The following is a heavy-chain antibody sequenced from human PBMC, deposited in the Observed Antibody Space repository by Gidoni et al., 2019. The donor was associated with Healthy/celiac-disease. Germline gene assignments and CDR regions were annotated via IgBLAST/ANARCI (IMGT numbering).Heavy chain of an antibody. J-gene: IGHJ5*02. CDR1: GGSISSYY. CDR2: IYTSGST. V-gene: IGHV4-4*07. Sequence: QVQLQESGPGLVKPSATLSLTCTVSGGSISSYYWSWIRQPAGQGLEWIGRIYTSGSTNYNPSLKSRVTMSVDTSKNQFSLKLSSVTAADTAVYYCARDQEGCSGGSCLNWFDPWGQGTLVTVSS. D-gene: IGHD2-15*01. CDR3: ARDQEGCSGGSCLNWFDP.